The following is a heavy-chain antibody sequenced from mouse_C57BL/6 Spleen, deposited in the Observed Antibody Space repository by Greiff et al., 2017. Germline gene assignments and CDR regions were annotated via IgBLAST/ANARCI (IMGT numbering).Heavy chain of an antibody. CDR3: TRDYGSCSDYFWD. J-gene: IGHJ2*01. D-gene: IGHD1-1*01. CDR2: IDPETGGT. Sequence: VQVVESGAELVRPGASVTLSCKASGYTFTDYEMHWVKQTPVHGLEWIGAIDPETGGTAYNQKFKGKAILTADKSSSTAYMELRSLTSEDSAVYYCTRDYGSCSDYFWDWGKGTTLTVS. CDR1: GYTFTDYE. V-gene: IGHV1-15*01.